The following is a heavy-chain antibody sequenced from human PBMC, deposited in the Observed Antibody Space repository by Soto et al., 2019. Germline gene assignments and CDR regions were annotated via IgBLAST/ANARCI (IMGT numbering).Heavy chain of an antibody. CDR1: GGSISSSSYY. CDR2: FYYSGST. CDR3: ARQRGSSGDYFDY. V-gene: IGHV4-39*01. J-gene: IGHJ4*02. D-gene: IGHD3-22*01. Sequence: SETLSLTCTVSGGSISSSSYYWGWIRQPPGKGLEWIGSFYYSGSTYYNPSLRSRVTISVDTSKNQFSLKLSSVTAADTAVYYCARQRGSSGDYFDYWGQGTLVTVSS.